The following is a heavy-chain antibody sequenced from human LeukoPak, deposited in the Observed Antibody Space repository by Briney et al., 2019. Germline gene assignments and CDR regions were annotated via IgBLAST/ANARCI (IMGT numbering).Heavy chain of an antibody. Sequence: GTLRLSCAASGFTFSSYGMTWVRQAPGKGLEWVSVISGSGGSTNYADSVKGRFTISRDNSKNTLYLQMNSLRAEDTAVYYCAKAPVTSCRGAYCYPFDSWGQGTLVTVSS. D-gene: IGHD2-21*01. CDR3: AKAPVTSCRGAYCYPFDS. CDR1: GFTFSSYG. V-gene: IGHV3-23*01. J-gene: IGHJ4*02. CDR2: ISGSGGST.